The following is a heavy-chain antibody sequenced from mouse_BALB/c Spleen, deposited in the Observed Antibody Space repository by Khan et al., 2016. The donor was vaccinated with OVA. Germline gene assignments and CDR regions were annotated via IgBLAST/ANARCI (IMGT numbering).Heavy chain of an antibody. CDR2: INPHIGET. CDR1: GYSFTGYF. CDR3: ARIDRSDFDY. D-gene: IGHD1-1*01. J-gene: IGHJ2*01. V-gene: IGHV1-20*02. Sequence: EVQLQQSGPELVKPGASVKISCKASGYSFTGYFMNWVKQSHGKSLEWIGRINPHIGETFYNQKFTGKATLTVDESSSTAHMELRSLASEDSAVYYCARIDRSDFDYWGQGTTLTVSS.